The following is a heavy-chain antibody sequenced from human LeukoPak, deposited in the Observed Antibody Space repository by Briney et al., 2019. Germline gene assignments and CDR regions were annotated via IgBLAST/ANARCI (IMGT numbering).Heavy chain of an antibody. J-gene: IGHJ3*02. CDR3: ARGGVIANDAFDI. CDR1: GYRFTSYW. D-gene: IGHD2-21*01. CDR2: IYPGDSDT. Sequence: GESLKISCKGSGYRFTSYWIGWVRQMPGKGLEGMGIIYPGDSDTRYSPSFQGQVTISADKSISTAYLQWSSLKASDTAMYYCARGGVIANDAFDIWGQGTMVTVSS. V-gene: IGHV5-51*01.